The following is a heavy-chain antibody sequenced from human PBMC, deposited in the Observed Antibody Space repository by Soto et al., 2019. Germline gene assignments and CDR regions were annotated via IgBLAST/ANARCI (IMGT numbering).Heavy chain of an antibody. CDR3: AREENCSGGSCYSGYYYYGMDV. CDR1: GYTFTSYY. D-gene: IGHD2-15*01. J-gene: IGHJ6*02. Sequence: ASVKVSCKASGYTFTSYYMHWVRQAPGQGLEWMGIINPSGGSTSYARKSQGRVTMTRDTSTSTVYMELSSLRSEDTAVYYCAREENCSGGSCYSGYYYYGMDVWGQGTTVTVSS. V-gene: IGHV1-46*01. CDR2: INPSGGST.